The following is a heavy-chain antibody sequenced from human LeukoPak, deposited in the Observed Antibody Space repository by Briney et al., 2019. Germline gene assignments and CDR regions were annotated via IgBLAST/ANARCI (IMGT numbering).Heavy chain of an antibody. V-gene: IGHV4-59*01. CDR1: GDSISNYY. CDR2: IYYSGNT. J-gene: IGHJ4*02. D-gene: IGHD4-23*01. Sequence: SETLSLTCTVSGDSISNYYWSWIRQPPGKGLEWIGYIYYSGNTDYNPSLKSRVTISVDTSMNQFSLRLNSVTAADTAVYYCARDSAVGIDYWGQGTLVTVSS. CDR3: ARDSAVGIDY.